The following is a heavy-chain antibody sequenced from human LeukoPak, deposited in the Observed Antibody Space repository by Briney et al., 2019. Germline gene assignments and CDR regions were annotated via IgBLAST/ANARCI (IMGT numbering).Heavy chain of an antibody. D-gene: IGHD5-18*01. V-gene: IGHV7-4-1*02. CDR1: GYTFTSYA. CDR3: ARRAGYSYGYAFADY. J-gene: IGHJ4*02. Sequence: ASVKVSCKASGYTFTSYAMNWVRQAPGQGLEWMGWINTNTVNPTYAQGFTGRFVFSLDTSVSTAYLQISSVKAEGTAVYYCARRAGYSYGYAFADYWGQGTLVTVSS. CDR2: INTNTVNP.